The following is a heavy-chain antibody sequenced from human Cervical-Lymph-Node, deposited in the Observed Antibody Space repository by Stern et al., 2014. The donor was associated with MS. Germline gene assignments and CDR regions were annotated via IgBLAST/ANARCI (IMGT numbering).Heavy chain of an antibody. V-gene: IGHV3-30*18. Sequence: VQLVESGGGVVQPGRSLRLSCAASGFTLSSYGMHWVRLAPGKGLARVAVKSYDGSNKYYANSVKGRFTISRDNSKNTLYLQMNSLRAEDTAVYYCAKAPGRATVTPDYWGQGTLVTVSS. CDR2: KSYDGSNK. D-gene: IGHD4-17*01. CDR3: AKAPGRATVTPDY. J-gene: IGHJ4*02. CDR1: GFTLSSYG.